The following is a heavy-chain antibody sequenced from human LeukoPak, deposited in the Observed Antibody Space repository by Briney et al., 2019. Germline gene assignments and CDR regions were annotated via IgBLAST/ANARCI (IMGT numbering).Heavy chain of an antibody. D-gene: IGHD1-26*01. V-gene: IGHV3-7*05. CDR1: GLTFSSHW. J-gene: IGHJ4*02. CDR2: IKEDGSEK. CDR3: VRSGGY. Sequence: TGGSLRLSCAASGLTFSSHWMNWVRQAPGKGLEWVANIKEDGSEKYYVDSVKGRFTISRDNAKNSLCLQMNSLRAEDTAIYYCVRSGGYWGQGTLVTVSS.